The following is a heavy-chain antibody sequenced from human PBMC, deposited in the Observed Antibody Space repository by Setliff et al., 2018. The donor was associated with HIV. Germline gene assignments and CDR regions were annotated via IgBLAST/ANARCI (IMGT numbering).Heavy chain of an antibody. Sequence: SETLSLTCAVYGGSFSGYYWSWIRQPPGKGLEWIGEINHSGSTNYNPSLKSRVTISVDTSKNQFSLKLSSVTAADTAVYYCASLPPLYDSSGYYFDYWGQGTLVTVSS. CDR3: ASLPPLYDSSGYYFDY. V-gene: IGHV4-34*01. J-gene: IGHJ4*02. D-gene: IGHD3-22*01. CDR2: INHSGST. CDR1: GGSFSGYY.